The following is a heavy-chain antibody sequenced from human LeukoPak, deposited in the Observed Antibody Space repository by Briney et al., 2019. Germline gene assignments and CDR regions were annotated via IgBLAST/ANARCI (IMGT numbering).Heavy chain of an antibody. CDR1: GGSFSGYY. V-gene: IGHV4-34*01. Sequence: SETLSLTCAVYGGSFSGYYWSWIRQPPGKGLEWIGEINHSGSTNYNPSLKSRVTISVDTSKNQFSLKLSSVTAADTAVYYCARQVFGRENWFDPWGQGTLVTVSS. J-gene: IGHJ5*02. D-gene: IGHD3-3*01. CDR3: ARQVFGRENWFDP. CDR2: INHSGST.